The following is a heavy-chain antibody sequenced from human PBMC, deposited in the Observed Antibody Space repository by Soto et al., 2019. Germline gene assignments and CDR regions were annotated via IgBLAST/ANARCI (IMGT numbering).Heavy chain of an antibody. CDR3: ARTGSNYDILTGYPPPQAFDI. D-gene: IGHD3-9*01. CDR2: INHSGST. CDR1: CGSFSGYY. Sequence: PSEALSLTCSVYCGSFSGYYWSWIRQPPGKGLEWIGEINHSGSTNYNPSLKSRVTISVDTSKNQFSLKLSSVTAADTAVYYCARTGSNYDILTGYPPPQAFDIWGQGTMVTV. J-gene: IGHJ3*02. V-gene: IGHV4-34*01.